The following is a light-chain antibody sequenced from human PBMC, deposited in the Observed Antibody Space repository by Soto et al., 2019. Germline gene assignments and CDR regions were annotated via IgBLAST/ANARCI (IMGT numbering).Light chain of an antibody. CDR1: SSDVGGYNY. CDR3: SSYAASNHAV. Sequence: QSVLTQPPSASGSPGQSVTISCTGTSSDVGGYNYVSWYQQHPGKAPKLMIYEVSKRPSGVPDRFSGSKSGNTASLTVSGLQAEDEADYYCSSYAASNHAVFGTGTKLTVL. CDR2: EVS. J-gene: IGLJ1*01. V-gene: IGLV2-8*01.